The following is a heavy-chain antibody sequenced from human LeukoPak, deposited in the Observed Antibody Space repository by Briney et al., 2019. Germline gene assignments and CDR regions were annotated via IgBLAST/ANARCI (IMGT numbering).Heavy chain of an antibody. CDR3: ARDGPIAARSGFDY. CDR2: TYYRSKWYS. J-gene: IGHJ4*02. Sequence: SQTLSLTCAISGDSVSSNSAAWNWIRQSPSRGLEWLGRTYYRSKWYSDYAVSVQSRITINPDTSKNQFSLQLNSVTPEDTAVYYCARDGPIAARSGFDYWGQGTLVTVSS. D-gene: IGHD6-6*01. CDR1: GDSVSSNSAA. V-gene: IGHV6-1*01.